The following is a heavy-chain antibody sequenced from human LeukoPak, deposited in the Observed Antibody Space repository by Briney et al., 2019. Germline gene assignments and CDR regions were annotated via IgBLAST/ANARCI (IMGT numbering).Heavy chain of an antibody. J-gene: IGHJ4*02. D-gene: IGHD5-24*01. Sequence: GGSLRVSCAASGFTFSDYYMSWIRQAPGKGLEWVSYISGSGSTIYYADSVKGRFTISSDNAKNSLYLQMNSLRAEDTAVYCCSRGDGYNYRLDYWGQGTLVTVSS. CDR1: GFTFSDYY. CDR2: ISGSGSTI. CDR3: SRGDGYNYRLDY. V-gene: IGHV3-11*04.